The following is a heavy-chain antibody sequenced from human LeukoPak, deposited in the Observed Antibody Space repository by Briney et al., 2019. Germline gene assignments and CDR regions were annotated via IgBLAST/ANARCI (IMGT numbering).Heavy chain of an antibody. D-gene: IGHD6-13*01. CDR1: GFTFRGYA. CDR3: ARDKSSSSSSWHRFFDY. J-gene: IGHJ4*02. V-gene: IGHV3-30*04. CDR2: ISSDGTNQ. Sequence: SLRLSCAASGFTFRGYAMHWVRQAPGKGLEWVSDISSDGTNQHYADSVKGRFTISRDNSQNTLFLQMNSLRVEDMGVYYCARDKSSSSSSWHRFFDYWGQGTLVTVSA.